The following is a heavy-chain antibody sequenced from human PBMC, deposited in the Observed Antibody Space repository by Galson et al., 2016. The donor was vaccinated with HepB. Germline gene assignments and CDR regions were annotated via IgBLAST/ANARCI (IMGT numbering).Heavy chain of an antibody. CDR3: ARGYDYGAPKGDY. D-gene: IGHD4-17*01. Sequence: SLRLSCAASGFTLSTYSMNWVRQAPGKGLEWVSSISSSSYYIYYADSVKGRFTISRDNAKNSLYLQMNSLRAQDTAVYYCARGYDYGAPKGDYWGQGTLVTVSS. CDR1: GFTLSTYS. V-gene: IGHV3-21*01. CDR2: ISSSSYYI. J-gene: IGHJ4*02.